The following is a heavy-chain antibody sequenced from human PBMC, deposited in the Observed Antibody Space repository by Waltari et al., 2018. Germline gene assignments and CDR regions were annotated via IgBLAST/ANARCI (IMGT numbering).Heavy chain of an antibody. D-gene: IGHD3-16*02. Sequence: EVQLVESGGGLVNPGGSLRLSCAASGFPFSNTLMDWVRQDPGKGLEWIARIKTQSDGGGATYYAAPVTGRFTISRDDSKNMLYLQMSSLKTEDTAMYYCTTDQGDSYTFYSFDYWGQGTLVTVSS. CDR3: TTDQGDSYTFYSFDY. V-gene: IGHV3-15*01. J-gene: IGHJ4*02. CDR2: IKTQSDGGGAT. CDR1: GFPFSNTL.